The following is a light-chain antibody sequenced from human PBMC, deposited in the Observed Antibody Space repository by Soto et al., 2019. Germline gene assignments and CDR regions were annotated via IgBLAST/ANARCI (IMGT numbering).Light chain of an antibody. J-gene: IGLJ1*01. CDR1: SSDVGAYNY. CDR3: SSYAATNNYV. V-gene: IGLV2-8*01. CDR2: EVS. Sequence: QSALTQPPSASGSPGQSVTISCTETSSDVGAYNYLSWYQQHPGKAPKLMIYEVSNRPSGVPDRFSGSKSGNTASLTVSGFQAEDEADYYCSSYAATNNYVFGTGTKVTVL.